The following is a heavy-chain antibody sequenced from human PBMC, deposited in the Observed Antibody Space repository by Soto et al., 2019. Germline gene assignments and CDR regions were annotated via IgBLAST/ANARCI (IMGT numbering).Heavy chain of an antibody. CDR3: ATALGTSGWFDY. CDR1: GYTFTTYG. CDR2: ISAYSGDT. J-gene: IGHJ4*02. Sequence: GASVKVSCKASGYTFTTYGISWVRQAPGQGLEWMGWISAYSGDTKYAQKLQGRVTMTTDPSTSTVFMDLRTLRSDDTAVYYCATALGTSGWFDYWGQGTLVTVSS. V-gene: IGHV1-18*01. D-gene: IGHD6-19*01.